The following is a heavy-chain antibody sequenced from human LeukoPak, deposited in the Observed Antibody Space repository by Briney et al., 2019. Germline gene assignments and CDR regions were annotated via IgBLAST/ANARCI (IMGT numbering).Heavy chain of an antibody. J-gene: IGHJ4*02. Sequence: SETLSLTCAVYGGSFNGYYWSWIRQPPGKGLEWIGEINHSGSTNYNPSLKSRVTISVDTSKNQFSLKLSSVTAADTAVYYCARPEKYGWFGELVHWGQGTLVTVSS. CDR3: ARPEKYGWFGELVH. CDR1: GGSFNGYY. D-gene: IGHD3-10*01. V-gene: IGHV4-34*01. CDR2: INHSGST.